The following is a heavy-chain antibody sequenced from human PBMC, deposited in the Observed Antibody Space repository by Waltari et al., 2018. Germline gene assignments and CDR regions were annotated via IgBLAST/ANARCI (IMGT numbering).Heavy chain of an antibody. J-gene: IGHJ4*02. CDR3: ARHEGDGYPPMGY. D-gene: IGHD5-12*01. V-gene: IGHV4-39*01. CDR1: GGSISSSSYY. CDR2: IDYSGST. Sequence: QLQLQESGPGLVKPSETLSLTCTVSGGSISSSSYYWGWIRQPPGKGLEWIGSIDYSGSTYYNPSLKSRVTISVDTSKNQFSLKLSSVTAADTAVYYCARHEGDGYPPMGYWGQGTLVTVSS.